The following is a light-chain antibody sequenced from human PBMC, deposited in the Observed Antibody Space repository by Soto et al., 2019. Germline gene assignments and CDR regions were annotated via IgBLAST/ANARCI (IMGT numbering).Light chain of an antibody. V-gene: IGLV2-14*01. Sequence: QSALTQPRSVSGSPGQSVTISCTGTSSDVGGYHSVSWYQQHPGKAPKLMIYEVSNRPSGVSNRFSGSKSGNTASLTISGLQAEDEADYYCSSYTSSSTLVFGGGTKMTVL. CDR2: EVS. CDR3: SSYTSSSTLV. J-gene: IGLJ2*01. CDR1: SSDVGGYHS.